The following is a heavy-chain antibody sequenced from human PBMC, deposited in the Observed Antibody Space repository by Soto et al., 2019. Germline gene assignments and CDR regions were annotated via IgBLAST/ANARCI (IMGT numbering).Heavy chain of an antibody. CDR1: GGSISNYY. CDR2: IYYSGST. Sequence: SETLSLTCTVSGGSISNYYWSWIRQPPGKGLEWIGYIYYSGSTNYNPSLKSRVTISVDTSKNQFSPKLSSVTAADTAVYYCARRWGGTFDIWGQGTMVTVSS. J-gene: IGHJ3*02. V-gene: IGHV4-59*08. CDR3: ARRWGGTFDI. D-gene: IGHD3-10*01.